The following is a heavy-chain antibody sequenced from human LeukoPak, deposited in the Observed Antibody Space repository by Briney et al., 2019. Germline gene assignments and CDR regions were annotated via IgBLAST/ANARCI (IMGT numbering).Heavy chain of an antibody. CDR2: INPNSGGT. V-gene: IGHV1-2*02. Sequence: GASVKVSCKASGYTFTGYYMHWVRQAPGQGLEWMGWINPNSGGTTYAQKFQGRVTITRDTSITTAYMELSRLRSDDTAVYYCARGPVTFGGADYWGQGTLVTVPS. CDR3: ARGPVTFGGADY. D-gene: IGHD3-16*01. CDR1: GYTFTGYY. J-gene: IGHJ4*02.